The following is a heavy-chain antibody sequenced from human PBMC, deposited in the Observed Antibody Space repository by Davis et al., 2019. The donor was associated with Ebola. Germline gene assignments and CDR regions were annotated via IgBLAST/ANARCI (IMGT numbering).Heavy chain of an antibody. D-gene: IGHD5-24*01. V-gene: IGHV6-1*01. CDR2: TYYTSKWYN. J-gene: IGHJ3*02. CDR3: ARGWLRTGLDI. Sequence: HSQTLSLTCAISGDSVSTTIAWNWIRQSPSRGLEWLGRTYYTSKWYNHYATSVKSRATINPDTSKNQFSLQLNSVTPEDTAVYYCARGWLRTGLDIWGQGTMVIVSS. CDR1: GDSVSTTIA.